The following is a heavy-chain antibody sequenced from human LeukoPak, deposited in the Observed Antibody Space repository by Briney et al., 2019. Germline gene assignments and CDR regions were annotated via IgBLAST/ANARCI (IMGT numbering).Heavy chain of an antibody. Sequence: RGALRLSCAASGFTFDDYGMTWVRQAPGKGLEWVSGINWNGGSTGYADSVKGRFTISRDNAKNSLYLQMNSLRAEDTALYYCARGGYYGSAYYSYNLMDYWGQGTLVTVSS. D-gene: IGHD3-10*01. CDR2: INWNGGST. CDR1: GFTFDDYG. V-gene: IGHV3-20*04. J-gene: IGHJ4*02. CDR3: ARGGYYGSAYYSYNLMDY.